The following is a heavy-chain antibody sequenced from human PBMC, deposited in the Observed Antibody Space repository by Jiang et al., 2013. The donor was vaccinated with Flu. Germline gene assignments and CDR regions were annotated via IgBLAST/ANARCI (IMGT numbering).Heavy chain of an antibody. D-gene: IGHD6-6*01. Sequence: LEWMGWINTNTGNPTYAQGFTGRFVFSLDTSVSTAYLQISSLKAEDTAVYYCARDGAEGSSPYYYYGMDVWGQGTTVTVSS. J-gene: IGHJ6*02. CDR2: INTNTGNP. CDR3: ARDGAEGSSPYYYYGMDV. V-gene: IGHV7-4-1*02.